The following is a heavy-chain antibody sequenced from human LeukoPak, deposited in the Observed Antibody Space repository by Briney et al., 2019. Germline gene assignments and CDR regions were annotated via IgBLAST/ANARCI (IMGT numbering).Heavy chain of an antibody. CDR3: ARTMVRGVIIKRVWFDP. V-gene: IGHV1-8*01. D-gene: IGHD3-10*01. Sequence: ASVKVSCKASGYTFTSYDINWVRQATGQGLEWMGWMNPNSGNTGYAQKFQGRVTMTRNTSISTAYMELSSLRSEDTAVYYCARTMVRGVIIKRVWFDPWGQGTLVTASS. J-gene: IGHJ5*02. CDR1: GYTFTSYD. CDR2: MNPNSGNT.